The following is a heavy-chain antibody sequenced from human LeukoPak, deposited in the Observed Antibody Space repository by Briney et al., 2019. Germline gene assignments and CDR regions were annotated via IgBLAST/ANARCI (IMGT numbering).Heavy chain of an antibody. CDR3: AKDLPAAYFDY. D-gene: IGHD2-2*01. J-gene: IGHJ4*02. CDR2: VRSDGGIK. CDR1: GFTFSNYG. Sequence: GGSLRLSCAASGFTFSNYGMHWVRQAPGKGLEWVAFVRSDGGIKYYADSVKGRFTISRDNSRTTLHLQMNSLRAEDTAVYHCAKDLPAAYFDYWGQETLVTVSS. V-gene: IGHV3-30*02.